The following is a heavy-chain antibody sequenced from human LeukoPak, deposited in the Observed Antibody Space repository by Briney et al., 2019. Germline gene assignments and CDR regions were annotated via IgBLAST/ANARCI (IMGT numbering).Heavy chain of an antibody. CDR1: GGSISSSSYY. D-gene: IGHD5-18*01. Sequence: SETLSLTCTVSGGSISSSSYYWGWIRQPPGKGLEWIGSIYYSWSTYYNPSLKSRVTISVDTSKNQFSLNLSYVTATDPGVYYCARGLGKAQKPTWIQPFAPWGQGPLVTVSS. J-gene: IGHJ5*02. V-gene: IGHV4-39*07. CDR3: ARGLGKAQKPTWIQPFAP. CDR2: IYYSWST.